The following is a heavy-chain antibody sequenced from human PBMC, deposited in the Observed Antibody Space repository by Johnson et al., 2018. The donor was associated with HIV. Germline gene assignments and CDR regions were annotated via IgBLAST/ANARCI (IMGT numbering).Heavy chain of an antibody. D-gene: IGHD1-1*01. CDR1: GFSFSDYC. J-gene: IGHJ3*02. CDR2: ISNSGFTI. V-gene: IGHV3-11*04. Sequence: QVQLVESGGGLVKPGGSLRLSCEASGFSFSDYCMNWIRQTPGKGLERISYISNSGFTIYHEDSVKGRFTISRDNAKNSLYLQMDSLRAEDTAVYYCARRRGLERTTKSPDAFDIWGQGTMVTVSS. CDR3: ARRRGLERTTKSPDAFDI.